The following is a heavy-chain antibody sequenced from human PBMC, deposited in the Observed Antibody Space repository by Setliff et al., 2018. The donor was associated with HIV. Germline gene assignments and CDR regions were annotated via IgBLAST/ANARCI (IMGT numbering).Heavy chain of an antibody. CDR1: GYTFSTNA. V-gene: IGHV5-51*01. CDR2: IYPGDSDT. D-gene: IGHD6-13*01. Sequence: KVSCKASGYTFSTNAIHWVRQMPGKGLEWMGIIYPGDSDTRYSPSFQGQVTISADKSISTAYLQWSSLKASDTAMYYCARMSIAAAVFDIWGQGTMVTVSS. J-gene: IGHJ3*02. CDR3: ARMSIAAAVFDI.